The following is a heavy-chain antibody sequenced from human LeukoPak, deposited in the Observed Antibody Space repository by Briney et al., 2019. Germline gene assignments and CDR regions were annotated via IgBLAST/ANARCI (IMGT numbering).Heavy chain of an antibody. D-gene: IGHD2-2*01. CDR1: GFTFSSYW. V-gene: IGHV3-30*02. Sequence: PGGSLRLSCAASGFTFSSYWMSWVRQAPGKGLEWVAFIRYDGSNKYYADSVKGRFTISRDNSKNTLYLQMNSLRAEDTAVYYCAKDSYCSSTSCYYGLCSGGSCPGDFNWGQGTLVTVSS. J-gene: IGHJ4*02. CDR2: IRYDGSNK. CDR3: AKDSYCSSTSCYYGLCSGGSCPGDFN.